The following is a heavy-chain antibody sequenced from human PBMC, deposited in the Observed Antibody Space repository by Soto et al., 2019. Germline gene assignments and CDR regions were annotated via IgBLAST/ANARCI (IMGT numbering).Heavy chain of an antibody. CDR1: GFSFSSYA. D-gene: IGHD6-19*01. Sequence: QVRLVESGGGVVQPGRSLRLSCTASGFSFSSYAMYWFRQPPGKGLEWVAVISHDGINKHYADSVKGRVTVSRDNSNPSLDLQLNSLRGEDTAMYYCARDMYSSDYFVKWFEPCGQGTLVTVSS. V-gene: IGHV3-30-3*01. J-gene: IGHJ5*02. CDR3: ARDMYSSDYFVKWFEP. CDR2: ISHDGINK.